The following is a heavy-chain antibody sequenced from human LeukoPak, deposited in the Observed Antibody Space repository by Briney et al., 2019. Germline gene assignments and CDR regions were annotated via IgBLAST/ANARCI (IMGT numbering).Heavy chain of an antibody. CDR1: GFTFSSYS. V-gene: IGHV3-48*01. CDR3: ARVNMEAFDI. D-gene: IGHD1-1*01. Sequence: PGGSLSLSCAASGFTFSSYSMNWVRQAPGKGLEWVSYISSSSSTIYYADSVKGRFTISRDNAKNSLYLQMNSLRAEDTAVYYCARVNMEAFDIWGQGTMVTVSS. J-gene: IGHJ3*02. CDR2: ISSSSSTI.